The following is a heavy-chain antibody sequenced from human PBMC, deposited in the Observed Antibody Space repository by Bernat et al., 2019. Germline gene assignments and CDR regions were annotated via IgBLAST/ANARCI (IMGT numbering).Heavy chain of an antibody. Sequence: EVKVVESGGGLVQPGGSLRLSCEASGFSLSSYLMHWVRQAPGERLVWVSRITSDGTNKIYADSVKGRFTISRDNAKNTLYLQMNSLRAEDTAVYYCSRTAFGFEDVFDIWGQGTKVTVSS. D-gene: IGHD3-16*01. CDR2: ITSDGTNK. V-gene: IGHV3-74*01. CDR3: SRTAFGFEDVFDI. CDR1: GFSLSSYL. J-gene: IGHJ3*02.